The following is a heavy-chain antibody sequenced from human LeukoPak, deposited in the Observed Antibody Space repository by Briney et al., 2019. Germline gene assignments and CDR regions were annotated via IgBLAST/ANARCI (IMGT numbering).Heavy chain of an antibody. D-gene: IGHD3-10*01. CDR3: AKGVYHYYGSGSYTLDF. Sequence: GGSLRLSCAASGFTFSSYAMSWVRQAPGKGLELVSAISGSGTGTYHADSVKGRFTISRDNSKNTLYLQMNSLRAEDTAVYYCAKGVYHYYGSGSYTLDFWGQGTQVTVSS. V-gene: IGHV3-23*01. J-gene: IGHJ4*02. CDR2: ISGSGTGT. CDR1: GFTFSSYA.